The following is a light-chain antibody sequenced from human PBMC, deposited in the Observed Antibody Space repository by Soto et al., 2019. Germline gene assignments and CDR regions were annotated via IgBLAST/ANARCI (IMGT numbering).Light chain of an antibody. CDR1: QSILYNSNNKNY. Sequence: DIVMTQSPDSLAVSLGERATINCKSSQSILYNSNNKNYLAWYQQKPGQPPKMLTYWASTRESGVPDRFSGNGSGTDFALTISSQQAADVAVYFCQQYYSSPFTFGPGTKVDIK. V-gene: IGKV4-1*01. CDR3: QQYYSSPFT. J-gene: IGKJ3*01. CDR2: WAS.